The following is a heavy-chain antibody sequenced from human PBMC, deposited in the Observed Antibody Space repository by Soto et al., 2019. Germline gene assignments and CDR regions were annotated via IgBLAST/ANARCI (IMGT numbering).Heavy chain of an antibody. J-gene: IGHJ6*02. D-gene: IGHD3-10*01. CDR2: IYHRRST. CDR3: ARARMVRGVIYYYGMDV. Sequence: QVQLQESGPGLVKSSQTLSLTCTVSGGSISSGGNYWSWIRQHPGKGLEWIGYIYHRRSTYYHPSLQSRVSISVDTSKNQFSLKLKSVTASDTAVYYWARARMVRGVIYYYGMDVLGQGTTVTVSS. CDR1: GGSISSGGNY. V-gene: IGHV4-31*03.